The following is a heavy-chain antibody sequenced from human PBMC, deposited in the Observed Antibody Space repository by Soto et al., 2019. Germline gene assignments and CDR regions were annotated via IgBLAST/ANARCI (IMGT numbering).Heavy chain of an antibody. CDR1: GFTFSSYA. V-gene: IGHV3-23*01. CDR3: ARRSSGWYFDY. CDR2: ISGSGGST. Sequence: EVQLLESGGGLVQPGGSLRLSCAASGFTFSSYAMNWVSQAPGKGLEWVSAISGSGGSTYYADAVKGRLTITRDNSKKTLYLQMNSLRAEDTAVYYCARRSSGWYFDYWGQGTLVTVSS. D-gene: IGHD6-19*01. J-gene: IGHJ4*02.